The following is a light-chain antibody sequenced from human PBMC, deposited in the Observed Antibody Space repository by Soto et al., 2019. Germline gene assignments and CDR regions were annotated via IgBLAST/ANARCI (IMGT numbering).Light chain of an antibody. V-gene: IGKV3-11*01. CDR2: DAS. J-gene: IGKJ1*01. Sequence: EIVLTQSPATLSLSPGERATLSCRASQSVSSYLAWYQQKPGQAPRLLIYDASIRATDIPGRFSGSGSVTDFTLTISSLEPEDFAVYYCQQRANWPPWTFGQGTKVEIK. CDR3: QQRANWPPWT. CDR1: QSVSSY.